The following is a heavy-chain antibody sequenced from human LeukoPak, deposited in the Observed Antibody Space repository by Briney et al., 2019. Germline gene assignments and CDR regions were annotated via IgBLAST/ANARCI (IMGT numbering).Heavy chain of an antibody. CDR1: GFTFSSYA. D-gene: IGHD3-10*01. CDR2: ISGSGGST. J-gene: IGHJ4*02. CDR3: ARDNVGSGDYVDC. Sequence: GGSLRLSCAASGFTFSSYAMSWVRQAPGKGLEWVSAISGSGGSTYYADSVKGRFTISRDNAKNSLYLQMNSLRAEDTAVYYCARDNVGSGDYVDCWGQGTLVTVSS. V-gene: IGHV3-23*01.